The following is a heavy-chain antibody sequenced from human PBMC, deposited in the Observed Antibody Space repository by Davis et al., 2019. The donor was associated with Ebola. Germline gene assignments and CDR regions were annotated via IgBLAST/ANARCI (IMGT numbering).Heavy chain of an antibody. CDR1: GFTFSSYS. CDR3: ARGTTVIYYYYYGMDV. D-gene: IGHD4-17*01. Sequence: GGSLRLSCAASGFTFSSYSMNWVRQAPGKGLEWVSSISSSSSYIYYADSVKGRFTISRDNAKNSLYLQMNSLRAADTAVYYCARGTTVIYYYYYGMDVWGQGTTVTVSS. J-gene: IGHJ6*02. CDR2: ISSSSSYI. V-gene: IGHV3-21*01.